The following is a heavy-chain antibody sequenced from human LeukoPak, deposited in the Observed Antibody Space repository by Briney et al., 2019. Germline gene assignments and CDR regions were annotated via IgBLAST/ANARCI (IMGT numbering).Heavy chain of an antibody. CDR3: AGLIRPGWFDP. CDR1: GGPIRDPNYY. CDR2: IYYTGST. J-gene: IGHJ5*02. D-gene: IGHD1-14*01. Sequence: SETLSLTCNVSGGPIRDPNYYWGWIRQPPGKGLEWIGNIYYTGSTYYNPPLKNRVILSVDTSKNQFSLHLSSVTAADTAVYYCAGLIRPGWFDPWGQGILVTVSS. V-gene: IGHV4-39*01.